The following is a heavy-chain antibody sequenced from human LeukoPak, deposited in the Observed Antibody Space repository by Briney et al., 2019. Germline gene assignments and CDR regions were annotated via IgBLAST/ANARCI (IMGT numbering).Heavy chain of an antibody. J-gene: IGHJ4*02. V-gene: IGHV4-30-4*08. Sequence: PSETLSLTCTVSGGSISSGDYYWSWIRQPPGKGLEWIGYIYYSGSTYYNPSLKSRVIISVDTSKNQFSPKLSSVTAADTAVYYCAAAGYYDSSGYYYDYWGQGTLVTVSS. D-gene: IGHD3-22*01. CDR2: IYYSGST. CDR1: GGSISSGDYY. CDR3: AAAGYYDSSGYYYDY.